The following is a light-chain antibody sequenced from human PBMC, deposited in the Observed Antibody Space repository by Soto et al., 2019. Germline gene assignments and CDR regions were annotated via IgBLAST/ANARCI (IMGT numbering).Light chain of an antibody. J-gene: IGKJ3*01. Sequence: DIQLTQSPFFLSASVGDRGTITCRASQGIRSYLAWYQQRPGKAPELLIYGASTLRTGVASRFSGSGSGTDFTLTLSSMPPEDFATYSCQQLYFFPLSFTFVHGTKVDIK. CDR3: QQLYFFPLSFT. CDR2: GAS. V-gene: IGKV1-9*01. CDR1: QGIRSY.